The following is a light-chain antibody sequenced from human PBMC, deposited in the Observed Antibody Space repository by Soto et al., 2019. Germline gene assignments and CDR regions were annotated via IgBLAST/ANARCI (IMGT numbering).Light chain of an antibody. CDR3: QQYGSSGT. CDR1: QSVRGNN. Sequence: EIVLTQSPATLSLSPGQRATLSCRASQSVRGNNLAWYHLNPGQAPSLLIYGASSTATGIPDRFSGSGSGTDFSLTISRLEPDDFAVYYCQQYGSSGTFGQGTKVDI. J-gene: IGKJ1*01. CDR2: GAS. V-gene: IGKV3-20*01.